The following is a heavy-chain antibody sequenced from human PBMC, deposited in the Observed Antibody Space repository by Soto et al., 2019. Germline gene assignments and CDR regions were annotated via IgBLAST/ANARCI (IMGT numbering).Heavy chain of an antibody. V-gene: IGHV4-34*01. CDR3: ARDGYSSSSVYYYYGMDV. CDR1: GGSFSCYY. D-gene: IGHD6-6*01. Sequence: PSETLSLTCAVYGGSFSCYYWSWIRQPPGKGLEWIGEINHSGSTNYNPSLKSRVTISVDTSKNQFSLKLSSVTAADTAVYYCARDGYSSSSVYYYYGMDVWGQGTTVTVSS. CDR2: INHSGST. J-gene: IGHJ6*02.